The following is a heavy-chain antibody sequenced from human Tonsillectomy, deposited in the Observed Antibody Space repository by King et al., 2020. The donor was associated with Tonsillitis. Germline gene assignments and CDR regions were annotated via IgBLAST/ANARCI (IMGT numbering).Heavy chain of an antibody. CDR1: GYTFTGYY. Sequence: QLVQSGAEVKKPGASVKVSCKASGYTFTGYYMHWVRQAPGQGLEWMGWINPKSGGTNYAQKFQGRVTMTRDTSISTAYMEVSWLRSDDTAVYYCARVNGYYYDSSGYPIDCWGQGTLVTVSS. J-gene: IGHJ4*02. V-gene: IGHV1-2*02. CDR2: INPKSGGT. D-gene: IGHD3-22*01. CDR3: ARVNGYYYDSSGYPIDC.